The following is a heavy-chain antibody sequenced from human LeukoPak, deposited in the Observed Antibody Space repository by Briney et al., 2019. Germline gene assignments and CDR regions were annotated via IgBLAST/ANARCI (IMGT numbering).Heavy chain of an antibody. Sequence: SETLSLTCTVSGYSISSGYYWGWIRQPAGKGLEWVGRINTSGSTNYNPSLKSRVTMSVDTSKNQFSLKLSSVTAADTAVYFCARNYDSSGYYLFGYWGQGTLVTVSS. D-gene: IGHD3-22*01. CDR1: GYSISSGYY. J-gene: IGHJ4*02. V-gene: IGHV4-4*07. CDR2: INTSGST. CDR3: ARNYDSSGYYLFGY.